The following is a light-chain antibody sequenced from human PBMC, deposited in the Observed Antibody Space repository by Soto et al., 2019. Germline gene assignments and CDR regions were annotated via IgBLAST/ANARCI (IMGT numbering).Light chain of an antibody. V-gene: IGKV3D-7*01. CDR1: QSISSSY. Sequence: VVKISPAAVCLSPGEGATLSCRVSQSISSSYLSWYQQRPGQAPRLLIYGATTRATGIPARFSGSGSGTEFTLTISSLQSEDFAVYYCQQYNNRPRTFGQGTKVDIK. CDR2: GAT. CDR3: QQYNNRPRT. J-gene: IGKJ1*01.